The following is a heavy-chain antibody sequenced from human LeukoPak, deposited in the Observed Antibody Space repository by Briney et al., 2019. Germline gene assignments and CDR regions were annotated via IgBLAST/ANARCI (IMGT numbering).Heavy chain of an antibody. CDR2: TYYDGTT. CDR1: GFTVSSTY. Sequence: GGSLRLSCAGSGFTVSSTYMSWVRQAPGKGLEWVSTTYYDGTTYSGDSVKGRFSISRDNSKNTLYLQMNSLRAEDTAVYYCAKVEVPAAIAWFDPWGQGTLVTVSS. V-gene: IGHV3-53*05. J-gene: IGHJ5*02. D-gene: IGHD2-2*01. CDR3: AKVEVPAAIAWFDP.